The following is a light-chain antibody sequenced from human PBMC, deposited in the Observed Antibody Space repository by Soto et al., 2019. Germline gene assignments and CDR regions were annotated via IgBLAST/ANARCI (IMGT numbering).Light chain of an antibody. Sequence: EILLTQSPGTLSLSPGDRATLSCRASQSVRSNYLAWYQQKPGQAPRLLLYGGSSRATGIPDRFSGSGSGTDFSLTISRLEPEDFAVYYCQQYDTSIQLTFGGGTKVDIK. CDR2: GGS. J-gene: IGKJ4*01. V-gene: IGKV3-20*01. CDR3: QQYDTSIQLT. CDR1: QSVRSNY.